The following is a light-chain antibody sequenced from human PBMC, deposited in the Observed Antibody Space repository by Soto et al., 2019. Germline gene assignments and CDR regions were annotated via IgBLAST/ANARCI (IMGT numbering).Light chain of an antibody. CDR2: AAS. CDR1: QDIKNY. J-gene: IGKJ1*01. Sequence: DIQVTQSPSSLSASVGDRVTISCRASQDIKNYLNWYQRKTRTAPRLLIYAASILHSGVPSIFSASGYGTDFALNISSLQADDFGTYYCQQGFSLPCTFGQGTKVEVK. V-gene: IGKV1-39*01. CDR3: QQGFSLPCT.